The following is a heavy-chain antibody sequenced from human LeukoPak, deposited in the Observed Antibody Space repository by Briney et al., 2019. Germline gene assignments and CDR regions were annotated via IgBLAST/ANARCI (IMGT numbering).Heavy chain of an antibody. J-gene: IGHJ3*02. Sequence: SVKVSCKASGGSLKNFAISWVRQAPGQGPEWMGGFNHIYGTTNYAQKFQGRVSITVDDSTNIAYLDLSSLRSDDTALYYCARRAEWFSWTRLDAFDIWGQGTMVTVSS. CDR1: GGSLKNFA. V-gene: IGHV1-69*13. CDR3: ARRAEWFSWTRLDAFDI. D-gene: IGHD3-3*01. CDR2: FNHIYGTT.